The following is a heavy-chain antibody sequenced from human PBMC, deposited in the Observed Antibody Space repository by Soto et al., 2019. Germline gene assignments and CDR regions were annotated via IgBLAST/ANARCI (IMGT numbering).Heavy chain of an antibody. CDR3: ARVHSGSYSFDY. J-gene: IGHJ4*02. V-gene: IGHV4-30-4*01. Sequence: KPSETLSLTCTVSGGSISSGDYYWSWIRQPPGKGLEWIGYIYYSGSTYYNPSLKSRVTISVDTSKNQFSLKLSSVTAADTAVYYCARVHSGSYSFDYWGQGTLVTVSS. D-gene: IGHD1-26*01. CDR1: GGSISSGDYY. CDR2: IYYSGST.